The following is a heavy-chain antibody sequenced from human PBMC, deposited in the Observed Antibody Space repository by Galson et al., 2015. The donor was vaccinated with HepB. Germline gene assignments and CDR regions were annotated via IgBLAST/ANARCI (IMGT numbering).Heavy chain of an antibody. CDR2: ISSSSSTI. V-gene: IGHV3-48*01. D-gene: IGHD5-18*01. CDR3: ARVGRSGMGYYYMDV. Sequence: SLRLSCAASGFTFSSYSMNWVRQAPGKGLEWVSYISSSSSTIYYADSVKGRFTISRDNAKNSLYLQMNSLRAEDTAVYYCARVGRSGMGYYYMDVWGKGTTVTVSS. CDR1: GFTFSSYS. J-gene: IGHJ6*03.